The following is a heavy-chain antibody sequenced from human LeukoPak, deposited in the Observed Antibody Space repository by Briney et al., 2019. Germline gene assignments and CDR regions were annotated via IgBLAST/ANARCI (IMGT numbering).Heavy chain of an antibody. CDR2: IRGSGTT. V-gene: IGHV3-49*03. CDR1: GFTFADYT. J-gene: IGHJ5*02. Sequence: GVSLRLSCTTSGFTFADYTMHWFRQAPGKGLESVGFIRGSGTTQYAASVRGRFTISRDDSKSIAYLQMNSLKTEDTAVYYCSRDKFYVWFDPWGQGTLVTVSS. CDR3: SRDKFYVWFDP. D-gene: IGHD3-16*01.